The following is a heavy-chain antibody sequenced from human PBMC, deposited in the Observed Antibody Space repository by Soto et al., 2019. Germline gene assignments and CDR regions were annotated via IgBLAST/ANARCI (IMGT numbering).Heavy chain of an antibody. Sequence: QVQLVQSGAEVRKPGASVKVSCKASGYTFSNYGLSWVRQAPGQGLEWMGWISDYNGNTHYAQKFQGRLIMTTDTSTRLAYVELRSLTSDDTAVYFCAREGYYSGSGTYSPPRYYGMDGWGQGTTVTVSS. V-gene: IGHV1-18*01. CDR1: GYTFSNYG. CDR3: AREGYYSGSGTYSPPRYYGMDG. CDR2: ISDYNGNT. D-gene: IGHD3-10*01. J-gene: IGHJ6*02.